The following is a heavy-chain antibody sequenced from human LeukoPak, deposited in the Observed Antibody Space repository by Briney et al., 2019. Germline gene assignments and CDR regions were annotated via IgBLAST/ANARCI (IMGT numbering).Heavy chain of an antibody. V-gene: IGHV4-34*01. CDR2: INHSGST. CDR1: GGSFSGYY. D-gene: IGHD3-22*01. J-gene: IGHJ3*02. Sequence: SETLSLTCAVYGGSFSGYYWSWIRQPPGKGLEWIGEINHSGSTNYNPSLKSRVTISVDTSKNQFSLKLSSVTAADTAVYYCARPRDYYDSSGYYTHDAFDIWGQGTMVTVSS. CDR3: ARPRDYYDSSGYYTHDAFDI.